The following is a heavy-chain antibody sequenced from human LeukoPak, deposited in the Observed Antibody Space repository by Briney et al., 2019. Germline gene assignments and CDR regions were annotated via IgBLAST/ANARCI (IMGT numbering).Heavy chain of an antibody. CDR2: IYPGDSAT. CDR1: GYSFTTYW. V-gene: IGHV5-51*01. Sequence: GESLKISCKVSGYSFTTYWIGWMRQMPGRGLEWMGIIYPGDSATRYSPSFQGQVTISADKSLSTAYLQWSSLEASDTAMYYCARLTQLNYADSWGQGTLVTVSS. D-gene: IGHD1-1*01. CDR3: ARLTQLNYADS. J-gene: IGHJ4*02.